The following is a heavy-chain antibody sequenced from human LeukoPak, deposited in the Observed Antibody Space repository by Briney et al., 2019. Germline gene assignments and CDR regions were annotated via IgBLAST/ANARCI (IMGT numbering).Heavy chain of an antibody. D-gene: IGHD3-3*01. Sequence: SETLSLTCAVSGGSISTYCWSWIRQPPGKGLEWIGYIFYSGSTNYNPSLKSRVTISVDTSKYQFSLKLSSVTAADTAVYYCVRSDDFWSGYYGYWGQGTLVTVSS. J-gene: IGHJ4*02. CDR2: IFYSGST. CDR1: GGSISTYC. CDR3: VRSDDFWSGYYGY. V-gene: IGHV4-59*01.